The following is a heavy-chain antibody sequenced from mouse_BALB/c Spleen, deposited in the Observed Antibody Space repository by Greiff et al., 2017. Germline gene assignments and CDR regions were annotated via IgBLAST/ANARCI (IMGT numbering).Heavy chain of an antibody. Sequence: VQRVESGPGLVAPSQSLSITCTVSGFSLTDYGVSWIRQPPGKGLEWLGVIWGGGSTYYNSALKSRLSISKDNSKSQVCLKMNRLQTDDTAMYYWAKQGGYDGGGYAMDDWGQGTSVTVSS. D-gene: IGHD2-2*01. V-gene: IGHV2-6-5*01. CDR2: IWGGGST. CDR3: AKQGGYDGGGYAMDD. J-gene: IGHJ4*01. CDR1: GFSLTDYG.